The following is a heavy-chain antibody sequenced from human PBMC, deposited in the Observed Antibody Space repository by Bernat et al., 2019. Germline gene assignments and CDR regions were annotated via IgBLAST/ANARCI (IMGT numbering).Heavy chain of an antibody. V-gene: IGHV3-30*03. CDR3: ATTARCWSGYSHFDY. CDR1: GFTFSSYG. Sequence: QVQLVESGGGVVQPGRSLRLSCAASGFTFSSYGMHWVRQAPGKGLEWVAVISYDGSNKYYADSVKGRFTISRDNSKNTLYLQMNSLRAEDTAVYYCATTARCWSGYSHFDYWGQGTLVTVSS. D-gene: IGHD3-3*01. CDR2: ISYDGSNK. J-gene: IGHJ4*02.